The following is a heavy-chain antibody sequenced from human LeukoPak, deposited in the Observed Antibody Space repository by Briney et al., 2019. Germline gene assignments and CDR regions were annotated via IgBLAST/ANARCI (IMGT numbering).Heavy chain of an antibody. V-gene: IGHV3-48*03. CDR3: AELGITMIGGV. J-gene: IGHJ6*04. Sequence: GGSLRLSCAASGFTFSSYEMNWVRQAPGKGLEWVSYISSSGSTINYADSVKGRFTISRDNAKNSLYLQMNSLRAEDTAVYYCAELGITMIGGVWGKGTTVTISS. CDR1: GFTFSSYE. CDR2: ISSSGSTI. D-gene: IGHD3-10*02.